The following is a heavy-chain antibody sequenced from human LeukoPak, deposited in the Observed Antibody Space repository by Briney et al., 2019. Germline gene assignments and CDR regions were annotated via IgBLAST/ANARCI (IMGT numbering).Heavy chain of an antibody. CDR2: IYYSGST. CDR1: GGSISSSSYY. J-gene: IGHJ4*02. D-gene: IGHD6-13*01. Sequence: PSETLSLTCTVSGGSISSSSYYWGWIRQPPGKGLEWIGSIYYSGSTYYNPSLKSRVTISVDTSKNQFSLKLSSVTAADTAVYYCARVGQQLVPLGYWGQGTLVTVSS. V-gene: IGHV4-39*07. CDR3: ARVGQQLVPLGY.